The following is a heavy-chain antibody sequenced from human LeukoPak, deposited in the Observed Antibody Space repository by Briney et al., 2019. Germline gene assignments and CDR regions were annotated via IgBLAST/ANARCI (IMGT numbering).Heavy chain of an antibody. D-gene: IGHD5-12*01. CDR3: ARDKVDIVATLPDY. Sequence: ASVKVSCKASGYTFTSYGISWVRQAPGQGLEWMGWISAYNGNTNYAQKLQGRATMTTDTSTSTAYMELRSLRSDDTAVYYCARDKVDIVATLPDYWGQGTLVTVSS. CDR1: GYTFTSYG. J-gene: IGHJ4*02. V-gene: IGHV1-18*01. CDR2: ISAYNGNT.